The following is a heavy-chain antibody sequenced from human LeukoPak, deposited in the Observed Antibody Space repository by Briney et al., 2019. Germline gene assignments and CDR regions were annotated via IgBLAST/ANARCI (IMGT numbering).Heavy chain of an antibody. J-gene: IGHJ6*03. D-gene: IGHD1/OR15-1a*01. Sequence: GASVKVSCKASGYTFTSYGISWVRQAPGQGLEWMGWISAYNGNTNYAQKLQGRVTMTTDTSTSTAYMELRSLRSDDTAVYYCARNINAEYYYYCMDVWGKGTTVTVSS. V-gene: IGHV1-18*01. CDR2: ISAYNGNT. CDR3: ARNINAEYYYYCMDV. CDR1: GYTFTSYG.